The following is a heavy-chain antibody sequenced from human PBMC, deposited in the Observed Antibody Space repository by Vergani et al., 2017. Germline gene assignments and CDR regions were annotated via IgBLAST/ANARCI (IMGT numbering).Heavy chain of an antibody. CDR1: GFTFSSYS. V-gene: IGHV3-21*01. CDR3: ARDRPSGSYREPFDY. J-gene: IGHJ4*02. D-gene: IGHD1-26*01. CDR2: ISSSSSYI. Sequence: EVQLLESGGGLVQPGGSLRLSCAASGFTFSSYSMNWVRQAPGKGLEWVSSISSSSSYIYYADSVKGRFTISRDNAKNSLYLQMNSLRAEDTAVYYCARDRPSGSYREPFDYWGQGTLVTVSS.